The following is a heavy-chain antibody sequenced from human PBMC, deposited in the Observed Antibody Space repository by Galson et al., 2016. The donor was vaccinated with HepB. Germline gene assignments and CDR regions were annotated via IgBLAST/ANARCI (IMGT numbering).Heavy chain of an antibody. CDR2: IDENSIET. D-gene: IGHD2/OR15-2a*01. CDR1: GFPFSIYV. CDR3: VKKHLPPVACNNYFGS. Sequence: SLRLSCAGSGFPFSIYVMSWVRQAPGKGLEWVSTIDENSIETRYEDSVEGRFIISRDKADNTLYLQMKSLRVEDTAVYYCVKKHLPPVACNNYFGSGGQGTLVAFSS. V-gene: IGHV3-23*01. J-gene: IGHJ4*02.